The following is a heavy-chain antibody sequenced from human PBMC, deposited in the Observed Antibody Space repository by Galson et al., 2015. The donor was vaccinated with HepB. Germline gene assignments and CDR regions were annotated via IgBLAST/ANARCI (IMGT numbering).Heavy chain of an antibody. CDR1: GGFNSNYY. V-gene: IGHV4-4*09. D-gene: IGHD1-14*01. Sequence: ETLSLTCTVSGGFNSNYYWSWIRQPPGKGLEWVGYIYSSGSTNYNPSLKTRVLISLDTSRSQFSLRLTSVTAADTAVYYCARNHISRREPFDYWGQGTLVTVSS. CDR2: IYSSGST. J-gene: IGHJ4*02. CDR3: ARNHISRREPFDY.